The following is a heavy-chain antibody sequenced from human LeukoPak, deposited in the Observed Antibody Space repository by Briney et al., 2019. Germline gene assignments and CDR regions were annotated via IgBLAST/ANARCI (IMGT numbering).Heavy chain of an antibody. J-gene: IGHJ4*02. CDR1: GFTFSSYA. Sequence: GGSLRLSCTAPGFTFSSYAIHWIRQAPGKGLEWVALVWHDGSNKYYADSVKGRFTISRDNSKNTVYLQMNSLRAEDTAVYYCARELFGSGSCPDYWGRGTLVTDSS. V-gene: IGHV3-33*01. D-gene: IGHD3-10*01. CDR3: ARELFGSGSCPDY. CDR2: VWHDGSNK.